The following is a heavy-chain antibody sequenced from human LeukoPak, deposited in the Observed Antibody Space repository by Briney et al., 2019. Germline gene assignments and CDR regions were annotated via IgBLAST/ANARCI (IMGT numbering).Heavy chain of an antibody. CDR2: IYYSGST. CDR1: GDSISSSSYY. V-gene: IGHV4-39*01. J-gene: IGHJ3*02. D-gene: IGHD6-19*01. Sequence: SETLSLTCTVSGDSISSSSYYWGWIRQPPGKGLEWIGSIYYSGSTYYNPSLKSRVTISVDTSKSQFSLRLSSVTAADTAVYYCARHTSGWHDAFDIWGQGTMVTVSS. CDR3: ARHTSGWHDAFDI.